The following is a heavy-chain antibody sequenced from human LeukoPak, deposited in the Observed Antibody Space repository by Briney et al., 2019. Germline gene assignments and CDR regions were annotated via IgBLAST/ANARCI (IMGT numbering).Heavy chain of an antibody. J-gene: IGHJ4*02. V-gene: IGHV4-59*01. D-gene: IGHD3-9*01. Sequence: SETLSLTCTVSGGSISSYYWSWIRQPPGKGLEWIGYIYYSGSTNYNPSLKSRVTISVDTSKNQFSLKLSSVTAADTAVYYCAGSPNILTGRYYFDYWGQGTLVTVSS. CDR3: AGSPNILTGRYYFDY. CDR2: IYYSGST. CDR1: GGSISSYY.